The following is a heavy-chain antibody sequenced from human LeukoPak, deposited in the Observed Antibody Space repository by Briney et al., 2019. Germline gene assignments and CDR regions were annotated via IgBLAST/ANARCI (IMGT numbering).Heavy chain of an antibody. V-gene: IGHV3-48*02. J-gene: IGHJ4*02. CDR3: ARAVTVVTRGGLVFDY. D-gene: IGHD2-21*02. CDR1: GFTFGSFS. CDR2: ISSSSNTI. Sequence: PGGSLRLSCAASGFTFGSFSMTWVRQAPGKGLEWVSYISSSSNTIYYADSVKGRFTISRDNAKNSLFLQMNSLRDEDTSVYYCARAVTVVTRGGLVFDYWGQGTLVTVSS.